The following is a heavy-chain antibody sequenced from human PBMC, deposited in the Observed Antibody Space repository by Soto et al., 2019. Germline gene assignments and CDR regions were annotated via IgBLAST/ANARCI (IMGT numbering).Heavy chain of an antibody. V-gene: IGHV3-21*01. Sequence: GSLRLSCAASGFTFSSYNMNWVRQAPGKGLEWVSSISSSRSYIYYADSVKGRFTVSRDNAKNSLYLQMNSLRAEDTAVYYCAKSPGGYYSFDIWGQGTMVTVSS. D-gene: IGHD3-3*01. CDR3: AKSPGGYYSFDI. CDR1: GFTFSSYN. CDR2: ISSSRSYI. J-gene: IGHJ3*02.